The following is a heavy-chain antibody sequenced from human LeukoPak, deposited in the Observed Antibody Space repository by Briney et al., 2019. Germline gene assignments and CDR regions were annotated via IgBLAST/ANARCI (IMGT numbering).Heavy chain of an antibody. D-gene: IGHD3-3*01. CDR1: GFTFSSHW. CDR2: INPDGSVG. J-gene: IGHJ4*02. Sequence: GGSLRLSRVASGFTFSSHWMSWVRQAPGKGLEWVASINPDGSVGHYMDSVKGRFTISRDNAKNSLYLQMNSLRAEDTATYYCVRLFGGVTTFDYWGQGTLVTVSS. V-gene: IGHV3-7*01. CDR3: VRLFGGVTTFDY.